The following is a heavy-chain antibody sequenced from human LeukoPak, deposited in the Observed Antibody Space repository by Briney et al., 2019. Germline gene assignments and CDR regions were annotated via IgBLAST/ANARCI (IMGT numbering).Heavy chain of an antibody. Sequence: PGGSLRLSCTVSGFTVSSDSMSWVRQAPGKGLEWVSFICSGGSTHYSDSVKGRFTISRDNSKNTLYLQMNSLRAEDTAVYYCARRAGAYSHPYDYWGQGTLVTVSS. J-gene: IGHJ4*02. CDR2: ICSGGST. V-gene: IGHV3-53*01. CDR1: GFTVSSDS. D-gene: IGHD4/OR15-4a*01. CDR3: ARRAGAYSHPYDY.